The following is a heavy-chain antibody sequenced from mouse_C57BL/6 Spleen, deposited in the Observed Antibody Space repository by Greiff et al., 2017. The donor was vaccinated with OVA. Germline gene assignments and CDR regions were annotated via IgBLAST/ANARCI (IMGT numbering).Heavy chain of an antibody. CDR1: GYTFTSYW. D-gene: IGHD2-5*01. V-gene: IGHV1-61*01. CDR3: ARSYSSYEAMDY. CDR2: IYPSDSET. Sequence: QVQLQQPGAELVRPGSSVKLSCKASGYTFTSYWMDWVKQRPGQGLEWIGNIYPSDSETHYNQKFKDKATLTVDKSSSTAYMQLSSLTSEDSAVYDCARSYSSYEAMDYWGQGTSVTVSS. J-gene: IGHJ4*01.